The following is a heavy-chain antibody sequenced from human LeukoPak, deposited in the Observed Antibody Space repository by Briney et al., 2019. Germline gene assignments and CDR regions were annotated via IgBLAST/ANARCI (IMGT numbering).Heavy chain of an antibody. CDR1: GYSISNGYY. J-gene: IGHJ4*02. V-gene: IGHV4-38-2*02. D-gene: IGHD6-13*01. CDR2: IYHRGST. Sequence: SETLSLTCTVSGYSISNGYYWGWIRQPPGKGLEWVGSIYHRGSTYYNPSLKSRVTISVDTSKNQFSLKLSSVAAADTAVYYCARDRGSSSWYGDFDYWGQGTLVTVSS. CDR3: ARDRGSSSWYGDFDY.